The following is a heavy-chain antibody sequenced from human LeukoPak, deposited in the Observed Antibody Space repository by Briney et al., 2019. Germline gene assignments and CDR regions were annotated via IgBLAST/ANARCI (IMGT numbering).Heavy chain of an antibody. CDR2: IYYSGST. Sequence: PSETLSLTCTVSGGSISSFYWSWIRQPPGTGLEWIGYIYYSGSTNYNPSLKSRVTISVDTSKNQFSLKLSSVTAADTAVYYCARSDSSGYYYFDYWGQGTLVTVSS. J-gene: IGHJ4*02. V-gene: IGHV4-59*01. CDR3: ARSDSSGYYYFDY. D-gene: IGHD3-22*01. CDR1: GGSISSFY.